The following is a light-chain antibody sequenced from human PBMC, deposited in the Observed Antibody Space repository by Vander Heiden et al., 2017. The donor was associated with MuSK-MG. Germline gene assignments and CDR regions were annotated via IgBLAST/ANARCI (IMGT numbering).Light chain of an antibody. Sequence: YVLTQPPSVSVAPGQTARITCGGNNVGSKSVYWYQHKPGQAPVLVVYDDSHRPSGIPERFSGSNSGNTATLTISRVEAGDEADYYCQVWDTRSDHYVFGTGTKVTVL. CDR2: DDS. CDR3: QVWDTRSDHYV. V-gene: IGLV3-21*02. CDR1: NVGSKS. J-gene: IGLJ1*01.